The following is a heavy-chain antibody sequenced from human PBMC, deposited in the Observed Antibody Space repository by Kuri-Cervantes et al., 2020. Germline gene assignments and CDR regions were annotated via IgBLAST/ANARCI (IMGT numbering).Heavy chain of an antibody. CDR1: GFSFSGYT. CDR2: ISSTGTTI. J-gene: IGHJ6*02. V-gene: IGHV3-48*01. D-gene: IGHD1-1*01. Sequence: GGSLRLSCAASGFSFSGYTMNWVRQAPGKGPEWVSYISSTGTTIYYADSVKGRFTISRDNAKNSLYLQMNSLRAEDTAVYYCARDLERMLYYYYGMDVWGRGTTVTVSS. CDR3: ARDLERMLYYYYGMDV.